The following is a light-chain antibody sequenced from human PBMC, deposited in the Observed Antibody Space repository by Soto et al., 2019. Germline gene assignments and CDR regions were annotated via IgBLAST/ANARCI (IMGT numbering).Light chain of an antibody. J-gene: IGKJ4*01. Sequence: DIQMTQSPSTLSASVGDRVTITCRASQSISSWLAWYQQKPGKAPKLLIYKASSLESGAQSRFSGSGSGTEFPLSSSILQPDDFATYCCQQYNSYPLTFGGGTKVEIK. CDR2: KAS. V-gene: IGKV1-5*03. CDR3: QQYNSYPLT. CDR1: QSISSW.